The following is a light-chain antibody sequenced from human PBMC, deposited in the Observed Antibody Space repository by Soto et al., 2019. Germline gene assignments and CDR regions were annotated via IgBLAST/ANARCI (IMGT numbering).Light chain of an antibody. Sequence: TQSPCTLSLSPGERATLSCRASQSVSSSYLAWYQQKPGQAPRLLINGASTRATGIPARFGGSGSGTEFTLTISSLQSEDFALYYCQQYKSWPPITFGQGTKVDIK. V-gene: IGKV3-15*01. CDR2: GAS. CDR1: QSVSSSY. CDR3: QQYKSWPPIT. J-gene: IGKJ1*01.